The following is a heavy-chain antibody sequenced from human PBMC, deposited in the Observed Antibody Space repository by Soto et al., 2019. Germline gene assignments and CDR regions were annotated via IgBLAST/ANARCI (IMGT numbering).Heavy chain of an antibody. D-gene: IGHD3-16*01. J-gene: IGHJ4*02. CDR2: IYYSGST. CDR3: ARVPDGGGFFDY. CDR1: GGSVSSGSYY. V-gene: IGHV4-61*01. Sequence: QVQLQESGPGLVKPSETLSLTCTVSGGSVSSGSYYWSWIRQPPGKGLEWIGYIYYSGSTNYNPSLKGRVTISVDTSKNQFSLKLSSVTAADTAVYYCARVPDGGGFFDYWGQGTLVTVSS.